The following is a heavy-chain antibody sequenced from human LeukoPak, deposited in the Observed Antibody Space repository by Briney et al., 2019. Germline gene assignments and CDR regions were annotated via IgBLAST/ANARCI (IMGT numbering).Heavy chain of an antibody. V-gene: IGHV1-3*01. CDR1: GYRFTGYN. CDR2: INSENGDT. CDR3: ARDQYNVIDS. Sequence: ASVKVSCKASGYRFTGYNIDWVRQAPGQRPEWMGRINSENGDTKYSQKFQGRVTITRDTFASTSYMELSSLRSEDTAVYYCARDQYNVIDSWGQGTLVTVSS. J-gene: IGHJ4*02. D-gene: IGHD1-14*01.